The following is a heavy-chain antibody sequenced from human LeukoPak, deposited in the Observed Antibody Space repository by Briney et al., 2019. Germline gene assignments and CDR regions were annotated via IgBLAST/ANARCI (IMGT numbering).Heavy chain of an antibody. J-gene: IGHJ4*02. CDR2: IYHSGST. D-gene: IGHD1-1*01. CDR1: DVSISSSNW. V-gene: IGHV4-4*02. Sequence: PSETLSLTCAVSDVSISSSNWWSWVRQPPGKGLEWIGEIYHSGSTNYNPSLKSRVTISVDKSKNQFSLKLSSVTAADTAVYYCARASHWNQLHYFDYWGQGTLVTVSS. CDR3: ARASHWNQLHYFDY.